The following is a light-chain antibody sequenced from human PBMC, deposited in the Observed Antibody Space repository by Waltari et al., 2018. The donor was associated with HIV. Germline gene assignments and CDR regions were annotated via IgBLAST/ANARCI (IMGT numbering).Light chain of an antibody. Sequence: DIVMTQSPDSLAVSLGERATINCKSSQSVLYSSTNKNYLAWYQQKPGQPPKLLIYWASTRESWVPDRFSGSGSGTDFTLTISSLQAEDVAVYYCQQYYSTPHTFGQGTKLEIK. J-gene: IGKJ2*01. CDR1: QSVLYSSTNKNY. V-gene: IGKV4-1*01. CDR3: QQYYSTPHT. CDR2: WAS.